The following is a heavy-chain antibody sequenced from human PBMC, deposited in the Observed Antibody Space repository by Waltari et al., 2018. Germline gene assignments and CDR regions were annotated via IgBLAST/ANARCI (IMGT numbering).Heavy chain of an antibody. CDR3: VRGYPDIVATISDY. CDR1: RSSIRNNNHY. CDR2: FYKRGST. V-gene: IGHV4-39*07. Sequence: QLQLQESGPGRVKPSETLSLTCTVSRSSIRNNNHYWGWVRQPPGKVLEWIGSFYKRGSTYYNPPLKIRVLISVDTSINQFSLKLNSVTAADTAVYYCVRGYPDIVATISDYWGQGTLVIVSS. J-gene: IGHJ4*02. D-gene: IGHD5-12*01.